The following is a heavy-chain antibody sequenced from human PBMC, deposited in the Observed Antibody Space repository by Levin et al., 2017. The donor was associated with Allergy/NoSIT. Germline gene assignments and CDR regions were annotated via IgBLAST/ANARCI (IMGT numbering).Heavy chain of an antibody. CDR1: GFTFSDFY. CDR2: ISSSATRI. V-gene: IGHV3-11*04. CDR3: ASGGLRDGNNPLNY. Sequence: GESLKISCAASGFTFSDFYMSWIRQAPGKGLEWVSYISSSATRIYYADSVKGRFTISRDNAKNSLYLQMNSLRAEDTAVYYCASGGLRDGNNPLNYWGQGTLVTVSS. J-gene: IGHJ4*02. D-gene: IGHD5-24*01.